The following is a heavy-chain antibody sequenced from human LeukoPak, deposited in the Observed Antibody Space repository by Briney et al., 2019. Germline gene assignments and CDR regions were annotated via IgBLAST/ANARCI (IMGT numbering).Heavy chain of an antibody. CDR1: GFTFSSYA. CDR3: AKSSYYDILTGYAGV. V-gene: IGHV3-23*01. Sequence: GGSLRLSCAASGFTFSSYAMSWVRQAPGKGLEWVSGISGSGGSRYYADSVEGRFTISRDKSKNALYLQMNSLRAEDTAVYYCAKSSYYDILTGYAGVWGQGTLVTVSS. D-gene: IGHD3-9*01. CDR2: ISGSGGSR. J-gene: IGHJ4*02.